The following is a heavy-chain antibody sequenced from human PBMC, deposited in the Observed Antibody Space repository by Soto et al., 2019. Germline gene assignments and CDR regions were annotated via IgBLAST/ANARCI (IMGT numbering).Heavy chain of an antibody. Sequence: SETLSLTCTVSGGSISSYYWSWIRQPPGKGLEWIGYIYYSGSTNYNPSLKSRVTISVDTSKNQFSLKLSSVTAADTAVYYCARRNAIRAFDYWGQGTLVTVSS. CDR2: IYYSGST. D-gene: IGHD2-8*01. CDR3: ARRNAIRAFDY. CDR1: GGSISSYY. J-gene: IGHJ4*02. V-gene: IGHV4-59*01.